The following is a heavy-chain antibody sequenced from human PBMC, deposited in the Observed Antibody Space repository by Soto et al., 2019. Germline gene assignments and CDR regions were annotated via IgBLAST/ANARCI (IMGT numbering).Heavy chain of an antibody. D-gene: IGHD3-22*01. V-gene: IGHV1-69*13. CDR2: IIPIFGTA. CDR1: GGTFSSYA. Sequence: SVKVSCKASGGTFSSYAISWVRQAPGQGLEWMGGIIPIFGTANYAQKFQGRVTITADESTSTAYMELSSLRSEDTAVYYCARFSYYDSSGSDYGMDVWGQGTTVTVSS. J-gene: IGHJ6*02. CDR3: ARFSYYDSSGSDYGMDV.